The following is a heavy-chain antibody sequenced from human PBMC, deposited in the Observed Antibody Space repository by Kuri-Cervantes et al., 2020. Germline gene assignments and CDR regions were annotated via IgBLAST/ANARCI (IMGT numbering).Heavy chain of an antibody. J-gene: IGHJ2*01. CDR1: GGPITTVGYS. V-gene: IGHV4-30-2*01. D-gene: IGHD3-3*01. Sequence: QTLSLTCAVSGGPITTVGYSCSSTRHPPGKGLEWIVYIYHSGGTYYNPSLKSRVTISVDTYKYQFSLTLSSVTAADTAVCYCARDRSDRITIFRVVYEYWYCDYWGRGTLVTVSS. CDR3: ARDRSDRITIFRVVYEYWYCDY. CDR2: IYHSGGT.